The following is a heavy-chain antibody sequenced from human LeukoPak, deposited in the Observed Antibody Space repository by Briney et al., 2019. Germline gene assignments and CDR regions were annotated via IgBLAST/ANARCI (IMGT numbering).Heavy chain of an antibody. CDR1: GYTFTGYY. V-gene: IGHV1-8*03. CDR2: MNPNSGNT. J-gene: IGHJ4*02. CDR3: ARALPFEYGDYRFDY. Sequence: ASVKVSCKASGYTFTGYYMHWVRQAPGQGLEWMGWMNPNSGNTGYAQKFQGRVTITRNTSISTAYMELSSLRSEDTAVYYCARALPFEYGDYRFDYWGQGTLVTVSS. D-gene: IGHD4-17*01.